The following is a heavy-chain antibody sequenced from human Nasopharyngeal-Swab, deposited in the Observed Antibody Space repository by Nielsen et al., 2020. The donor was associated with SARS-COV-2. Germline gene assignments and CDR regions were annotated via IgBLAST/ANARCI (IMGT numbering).Heavy chain of an antibody. CDR2: INGDGGRT. CDR1: GFTFDDYA. CDR3: AKDIGSAAAGYDY. J-gene: IGHJ4*02. Sequence: GESLKISCAASGFTFDDYAMHWVRQVPGQGLEWVSLINGDGGRTYYADSVKGRFTISRDNSKNSLYLQMNSLRTEDTALYYCAKDIGSAAAGYDYWGQGTLVTVSS. D-gene: IGHD6-13*01. V-gene: IGHV3-43*02.